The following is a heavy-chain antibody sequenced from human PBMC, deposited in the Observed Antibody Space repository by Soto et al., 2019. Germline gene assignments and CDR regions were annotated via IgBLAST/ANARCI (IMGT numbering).Heavy chain of an antibody. CDR2: ISWNSGSI. D-gene: IGHD5-12*01. CDR1: GFTFDDYA. V-gene: IGHV3-9*01. Sequence: EVQLVESGGGLVQPGRSLRLSCAASGFTFDDYAMHWVRQAPGKGLEWVSGISWNSGSIGYADSVKGRFTISRDNAKNSLYLQMNSLRAEDTALYYCAKGRGYSGYDLYYWGQGTLVTVSS. CDR3: AKGRGYSGYDLYY. J-gene: IGHJ4*02.